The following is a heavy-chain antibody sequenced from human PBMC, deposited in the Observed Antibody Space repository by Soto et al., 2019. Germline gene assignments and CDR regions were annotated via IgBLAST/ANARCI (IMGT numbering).Heavy chain of an antibody. Sequence: GGSLRLSCAASGFTFSSYGMHWVRQAPGKXLEWVAVISYDGSNKYYADSVKGRFTISRDNSKNTLYLQMNSLRAEDTAVYYCAKDENKYQRMGARESDYYYGMDVWGQGTTVTVSS. CDR3: AKDENKYQRMGARESDYYYGMDV. J-gene: IGHJ6*02. D-gene: IGHD2-2*01. CDR2: ISYDGSNK. CDR1: GFTFSSYG. V-gene: IGHV3-30*18.